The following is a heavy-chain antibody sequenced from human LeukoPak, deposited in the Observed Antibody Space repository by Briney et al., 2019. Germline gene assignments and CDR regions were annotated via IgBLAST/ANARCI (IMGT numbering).Heavy chain of an antibody. V-gene: IGHV1-8*01. J-gene: IGHJ3*02. CDR1: GYTFTSYD. Sequence: ASVKVSCKASGYTFTSYDINWVGQATGQGLEWMGWMNPNSGNTGYAQKFQGRVTMTRNTSISTAYMELSSLRSEDTAVYYCARVSSLLWFGELAYDAFDIWGQGTMVTVSS. D-gene: IGHD3-10*01. CDR2: MNPNSGNT. CDR3: ARVSSLLWFGELAYDAFDI.